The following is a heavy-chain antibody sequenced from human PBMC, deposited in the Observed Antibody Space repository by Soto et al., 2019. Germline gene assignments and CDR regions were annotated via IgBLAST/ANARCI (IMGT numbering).Heavy chain of an antibody. Sequence: GGSLRLSCVASGFNLNTYGIYWVRQAPGKGLQWVAQILYDGSKKHYADSVKGRFTITRDNSKNTVYLQMDRLRVDDTAMYYCVRDLALMADYWGQGTLVTVSS. CDR1: GFNLNTYG. D-gene: IGHD3-16*01. J-gene: IGHJ4*02. CDR3: VRDLALMADY. CDR2: ILYDGSKK. V-gene: IGHV3-30*03.